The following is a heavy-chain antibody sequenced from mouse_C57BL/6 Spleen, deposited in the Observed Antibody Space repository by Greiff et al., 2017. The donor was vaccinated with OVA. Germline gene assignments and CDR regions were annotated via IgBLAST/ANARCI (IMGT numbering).Heavy chain of an antibody. CDR3: ARLLLRSFDV. CDR1: GYTFTDYY. V-gene: IGHV1-26*01. D-gene: IGHD1-1*01. J-gene: IGHJ1*03. Sequence: VQLQQSGPELVKPGASVKISCKASGYTFTDYYMNWVKQSHGKSLEWIGDINPNNGGTSSTQKFKGKATLTGDKSSRPAYMELRRLTSEDSAVYYCARLLLRSFDVWGTGTTVTVSS. CDR2: INPNNGGT.